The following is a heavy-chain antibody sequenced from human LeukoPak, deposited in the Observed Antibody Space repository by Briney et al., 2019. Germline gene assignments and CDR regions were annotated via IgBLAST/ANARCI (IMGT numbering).Heavy chain of an antibody. J-gene: IGHJ4*02. CDR1: GFTFSIYS. V-gene: IGHV3-53*01. CDR2: IYSGGST. Sequence: GGSLRLSCAASGFTFSIYSMNWVRQAPGKGLEWVSVIYSGGSTYYADSVKGRFTISRDNSKNTLYLQMNSLRAEDTAVYYCARDASYCSGGSCYYDYWGQGTLVTVSS. CDR3: ARDASYCSGGSCYYDY. D-gene: IGHD2-15*01.